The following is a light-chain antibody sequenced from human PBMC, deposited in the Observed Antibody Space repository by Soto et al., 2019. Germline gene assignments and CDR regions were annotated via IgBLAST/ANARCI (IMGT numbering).Light chain of an antibody. J-gene: IGKJ5*01. CDR2: WAS. Sequence: DFVMTQSPDSLAVSLGERATINCKASQSVLSNSNNKNYLAWFQQKSGQPPKLLIYWASTRQSGVPDRFSGSGSATDFTLTISSLQAEDVAVYYCQQYHSDPSTFGQGTRLEIK. CDR3: QQYHSDPST. V-gene: IGKV4-1*01. CDR1: QSVLSNSNNKNY.